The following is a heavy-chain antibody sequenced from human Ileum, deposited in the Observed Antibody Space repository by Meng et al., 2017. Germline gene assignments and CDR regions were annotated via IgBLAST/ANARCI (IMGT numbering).Heavy chain of an antibody. Sequence: GESLKISCAASGFTFSSYAMHWVRQAPGKGLEWVAVISYDGSNKYYADSEKGRFTISRDNSKNTLYLQMNSLRAEDTAVYYCARESLIAAAGNSVDYWGQGTLVTVSS. CDR3: ARESLIAAAGNSVDY. CDR1: GFTFSSYA. J-gene: IGHJ4*02. V-gene: IGHV3-30*04. CDR2: ISYDGSNK. D-gene: IGHD6-13*01.